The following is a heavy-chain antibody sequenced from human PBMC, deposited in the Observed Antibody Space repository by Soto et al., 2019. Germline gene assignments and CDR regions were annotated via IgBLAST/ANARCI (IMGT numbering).Heavy chain of an antibody. Sequence: SETLSLTCTVSGGSISSGGYYWGWIRQHPGKGLEWIGYIYYSGSTYYNPSLKSRVTISVDTSKNQFSLKLSSVTAADTAVYYCASQYYYGSSGYSAPYCMDVWGQGTTVTVSS. V-gene: IGHV4-31*03. CDR1: GGSISSGGYY. CDR3: ASQYYYGSSGYSAPYCMDV. D-gene: IGHD3-22*01. CDR2: IYYSGST. J-gene: IGHJ6*02.